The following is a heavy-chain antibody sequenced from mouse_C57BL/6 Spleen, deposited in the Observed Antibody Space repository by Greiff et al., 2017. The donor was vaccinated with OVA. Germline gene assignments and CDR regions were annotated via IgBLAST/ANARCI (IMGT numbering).Heavy chain of an antibody. CDR2: IDPSDSYT. CDR3: ARTAHYYGSRGGYFDY. CDR1: GYTFTSYW. D-gene: IGHD1-1*01. J-gene: IGHJ2*01. Sequence: QVQLQQPGAELVMPGASVKLSCKASGYTFTSYWMHWVKQRPGQGLEWIGEIDPSDSYTNYNQKFKGKSTLTVDKSSSTAYMQLSSLTSEDSAVYYCARTAHYYGSRGGYFDYWGQGTTLTVSS. V-gene: IGHV1-69*01.